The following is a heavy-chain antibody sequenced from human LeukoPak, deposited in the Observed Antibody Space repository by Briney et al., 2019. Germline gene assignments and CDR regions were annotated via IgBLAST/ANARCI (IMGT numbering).Heavy chain of an antibody. D-gene: IGHD5-18*01. Sequence: GGSLRLSCATSGFTFSNYGMHWVRQAPGKGLEWVSVIYSGGSTYYADSVKGRFTISRDNSKNTLYLQMNSLRAEDTAVYYCASQSDGGYSYGYYFDYWGQGTLVTVSS. J-gene: IGHJ4*02. CDR3: ASQSDGGYSYGYYFDY. V-gene: IGHV3-NL1*01. CDR2: IYSGGST. CDR1: GFTFSNYG.